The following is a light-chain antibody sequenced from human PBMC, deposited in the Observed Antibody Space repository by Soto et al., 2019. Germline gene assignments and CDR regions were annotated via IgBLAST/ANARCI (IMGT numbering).Light chain of an antibody. CDR2: HTY. Sequence: EFVLSQSPAPLSLSPGDRATLSCRANQSVTSPLAWYQQKPGQAPRLLIFHTYNKATGIPPRFSGSGSATDFTLTTSSLEPDDFAVYYCQERSGWLTFGEGTKIDVK. J-gene: IGKJ4*01. CDR3: QERSGWLT. CDR1: QSVTSP. V-gene: IGKV3-11*01.